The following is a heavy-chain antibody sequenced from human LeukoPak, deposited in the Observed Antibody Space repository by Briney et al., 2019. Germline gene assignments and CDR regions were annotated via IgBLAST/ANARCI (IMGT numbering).Heavy chain of an antibody. Sequence: GASVTVSCKASGYTFTSYGIRWVRQAPGQGLEWMGWISAYNGNTNYAQKLQGRVTMTTDTSTSTAYMELRSLRSDDTAVYYCARGNCSGGSCYPSTEYFQHWGQGTLVTVSS. CDR2: ISAYNGNT. CDR1: GYTFTSYG. CDR3: ARGNCSGGSCYPSTEYFQH. V-gene: IGHV1-18*01. J-gene: IGHJ1*01. D-gene: IGHD2-15*01.